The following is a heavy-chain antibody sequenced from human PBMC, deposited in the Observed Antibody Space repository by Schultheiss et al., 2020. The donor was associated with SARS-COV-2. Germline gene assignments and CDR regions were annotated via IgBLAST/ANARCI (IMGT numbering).Heavy chain of an antibody. Sequence: GGSLRLTCAASGFTFSSYWMSWVRQAPGKGLEWVGRIRHKDNGGTTDYIAPVKGRFTISRDDSKNTLYLQMNSLRTDDTAVYYCTTDAVSGGFWGQGTLVTVSS. CDR2: IRHKDNGGTT. CDR1: GFTFSSYW. D-gene: IGHD6-19*01. J-gene: IGHJ4*02. CDR3: TTDAVSGGF. V-gene: IGHV3-15*01.